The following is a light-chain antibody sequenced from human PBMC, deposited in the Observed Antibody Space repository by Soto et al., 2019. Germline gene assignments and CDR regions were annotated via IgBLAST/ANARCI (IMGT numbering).Light chain of an antibody. Sequence: EIVLTQSPGTLSLSPGERATLSCRASQSVSNNFLAWYQQKPGQPPRLLIYGASSRATGIPDGFSGSGSGTDFTLTISRLEPEDFAVYYCQQYGSTTYTFGQGTELEIK. CDR1: QSVSNNF. CDR3: QQYGSTTYT. J-gene: IGKJ2*01. V-gene: IGKV3-20*01. CDR2: GAS.